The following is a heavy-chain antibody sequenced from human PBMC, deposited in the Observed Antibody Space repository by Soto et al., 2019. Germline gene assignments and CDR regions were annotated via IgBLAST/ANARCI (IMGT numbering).Heavy chain of an antibody. CDR2: MNPNSGNT. V-gene: IGHV1-8*01. CDR1: GYTFTSYD. D-gene: IGHD3-3*01. Sequence: GASVKVSCKASGYTFTSYDINWVRQATGQGLKWMGWMNPNSGNTGYAQKFQGRVNMTRNTSISTAYMELSSLRSEDTAVYYCARAVFWGGYSGGGYYYYMDVWGKGTTVTVSS. CDR3: ARAVFWGGYSGGGYYYYMDV. J-gene: IGHJ6*03.